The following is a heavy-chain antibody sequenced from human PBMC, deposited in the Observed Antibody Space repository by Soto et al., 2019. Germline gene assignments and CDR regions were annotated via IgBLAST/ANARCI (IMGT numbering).Heavy chain of an antibody. V-gene: IGHV3-23*01. CDR3: APHVSCSGGSCEYDAFDI. CDR1: GFTFSSNV. CDR2: ITSDGGT. D-gene: IGHD2-15*01. Sequence: EVQVLESGGGLVQPGGSLRLSCEASGFTFSSNVMTWIRQAPGKGPEWVSTITSDGGTYYADSVKDRFAMSSDTFKSTLYIQMNNLGAQDTSAYYCAPHVSCSGGSCEYDAFDIRGQGTMVTVSS. J-gene: IGHJ3*02.